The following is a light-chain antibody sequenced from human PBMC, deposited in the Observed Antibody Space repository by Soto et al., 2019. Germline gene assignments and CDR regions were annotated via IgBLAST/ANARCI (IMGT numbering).Light chain of an antibody. V-gene: IGLV4-60*03. J-gene: IGLJ2*01. CDR1: SGHSSYI. CDR2: VEGSGNY. CDR3: DTWYNNTQV. Sequence: QLVLTQSSSASASLGSSVKLTCTLSSGHSSYIIAWHQQQTGKAPRFLMTVEGSGNYNKGSGVPDRVSGSSAGADRYLTISNLQSEDEATYYCDTWYNNTQVFGGGTKLTVL.